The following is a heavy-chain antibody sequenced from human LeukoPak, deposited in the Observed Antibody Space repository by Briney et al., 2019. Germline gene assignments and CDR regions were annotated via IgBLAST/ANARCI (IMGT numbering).Heavy chain of an antibody. CDR3: ASVLWPGFAFDI. CDR2: IIPIFGTA. CDR1: GGTFSSYA. D-gene: IGHD2-21*01. J-gene: IGHJ3*02. Sequence: SVKVSCKASGGTFSSYAISWVRQAPGQGLEWMGGIIPIFGTANYAQKFQGRVTITTDESTSTAYMELSSLRSEDTAVYYCASVLWPGFAFDIWGQGTMVTVSS. V-gene: IGHV1-69*05.